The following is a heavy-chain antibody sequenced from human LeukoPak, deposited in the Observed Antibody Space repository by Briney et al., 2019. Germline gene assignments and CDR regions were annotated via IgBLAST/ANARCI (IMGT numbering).Heavy chain of an antibody. CDR1: GFTFSSYA. V-gene: IGHV3-23*01. CDR3: ARGVVGATGTIDY. J-gene: IGHJ4*02. Sequence: GGSLRLSCAASGFTFSSYAMSWVRQAPGKGLEWVPAISGSGGSTYYADSVKGRFTISRDNSKNTLYLQMNSLRAEDTAVYYCARGVVGATGTIDYWGQGTLVTVSS. CDR2: ISGSGGST. D-gene: IGHD1-26*01.